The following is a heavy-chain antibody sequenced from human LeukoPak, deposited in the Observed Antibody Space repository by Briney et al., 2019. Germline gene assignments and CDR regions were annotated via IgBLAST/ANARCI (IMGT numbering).Heavy chain of an antibody. V-gene: IGHV3-7*01. CDR1: GFTFSGYW. Sequence: GGSLTLSCAASGFTFSGYWMSWLRQAPGKGLEWVANIKQDGGEKYYVDPVKGRFTISRDNAKNSLYLQMNSLRAEDTAVYYCARDRGFGQADVWGKGTTVTVSS. D-gene: IGHD3-10*01. J-gene: IGHJ6*04. CDR2: IKQDGGEK. CDR3: ARDRGFGQADV.